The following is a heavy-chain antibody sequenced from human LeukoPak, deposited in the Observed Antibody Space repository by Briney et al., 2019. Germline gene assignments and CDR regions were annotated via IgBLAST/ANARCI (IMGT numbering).Heavy chain of an antibody. CDR3: ARDGDYGNPSA. Sequence: PSETLSLTCTVSGGSINSSTYYWGWIRQPPGKGLEWIGTLYYSGSTYYNPSLKSPVTISVDTSKNQFSLNLSSVTAADTAVYYCARDGDYGNPSAWGQGTLVTVSS. CDR1: GGSINSSTYY. V-gene: IGHV4-39*07. CDR2: LYYSGST. D-gene: IGHD4-11*01. J-gene: IGHJ4*02.